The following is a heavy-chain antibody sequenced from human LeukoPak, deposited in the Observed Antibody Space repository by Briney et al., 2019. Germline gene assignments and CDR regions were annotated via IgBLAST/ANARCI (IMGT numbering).Heavy chain of an antibody. V-gene: IGHV1-2*02. CDR1: GYTFTGYY. D-gene: IGHD3-10*01. J-gene: IGHJ5*02. CDR3: AREATMVRSAWFDP. CDR2: INPNSGGT. Sequence: GASVTVSCTASGYTFTGYYMHWVRQAPGQGLEWMGWINPNSGGTNYAQKFEGRVTMTRDTSISTAYMELSRLRSDDTAVYYCAREATMVRSAWFDPWGQGTLVTVSS.